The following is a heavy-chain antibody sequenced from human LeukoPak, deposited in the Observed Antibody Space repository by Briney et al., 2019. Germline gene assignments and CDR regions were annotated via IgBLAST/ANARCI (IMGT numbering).Heavy chain of an antibody. D-gene: IGHD6-13*01. V-gene: IGHV3-53*04. CDR2: IYSGGST. CDR1: GLTFSIYD. Sequence: GGSLRLSCAASGLTFSIYDMTWVRQAPGKGLEWVSVIYSGGSTYYADSVKGRFTISRHNSKNTLYLQMNSLRAEDTAVYYCARDKAAAGTYYYGMDVWGQGTTVTVSS. CDR3: ARDKAAAGTYYYGMDV. J-gene: IGHJ6*02.